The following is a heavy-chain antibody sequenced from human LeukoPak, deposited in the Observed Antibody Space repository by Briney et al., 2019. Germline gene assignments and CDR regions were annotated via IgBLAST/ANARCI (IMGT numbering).Heavy chain of an antibody. CDR2: ISAYNGNT. CDR3: ASESLGYRRSWDTTPSFDY. CDR1: GYTFTSYG. V-gene: IGHV1-18*01. D-gene: IGHD6-13*01. J-gene: IGHJ4*02. Sequence: SVNVSCKASGYTFTSYGISWVRQAPGQGLEWMAVISAYNGNTNYAQNLQGRVTMTTDTSTSTAYMELRSLRSDDTAVYYCASESLGYRRSWDTTPSFDYWGEGTLVTVSS.